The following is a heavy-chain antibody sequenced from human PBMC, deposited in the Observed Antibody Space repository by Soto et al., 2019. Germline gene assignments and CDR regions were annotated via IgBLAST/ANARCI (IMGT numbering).Heavy chain of an antibody. J-gene: IGHJ4*02. CDR3: TRVGGYYGDYPNFDY. V-gene: IGHV4-59*01. Sequence: PSETLSLTCTFSCSTIISFYWAWIRQPPGKGLEWIGSVYYRGDTNYNPSLKSRVIISVDSSKRQVSLRLSSVTAADTAFYYCTRVGGYYGDYPNFDYWGQGALVTV. CDR2: VYYRGDT. CDR1: CSTIISFY. D-gene: IGHD4-17*01.